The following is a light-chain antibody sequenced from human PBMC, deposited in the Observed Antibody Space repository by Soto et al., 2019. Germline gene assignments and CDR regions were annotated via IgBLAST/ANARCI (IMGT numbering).Light chain of an antibody. CDR3: QQYNIWPPIT. V-gene: IGKV3-15*01. J-gene: IGKJ5*01. CDR1: QSVSSN. Sequence: EIVLTQSPATLSLSPGERATLSCRASQSVSSNLAWYQQKPGQAPRLLIYGASTRATDIRARFSGSGSGTEFTLTISSLQSEDFAVYYCQQYNIWPPITFGQGTRLEIK. CDR2: GAS.